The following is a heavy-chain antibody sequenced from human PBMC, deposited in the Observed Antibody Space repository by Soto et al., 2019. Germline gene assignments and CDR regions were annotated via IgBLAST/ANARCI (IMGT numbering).Heavy chain of an antibody. CDR1: GFTFSSYS. Sequence: EVQLVESGGGLVQPGGSLRLSCAASGFTFSSYSMNWVRQAPGKGLEWVSYISSSSSTIYYADSVKGRFTISRDNAKNSLYLQMNSLRAEDTAVYYCCRMRGDSSGDAFDIWGQGTMVTVSS. D-gene: IGHD6-19*01. CDR2: ISSSSSTI. CDR3: CRMRGDSSGDAFDI. V-gene: IGHV3-48*01. J-gene: IGHJ3*02.